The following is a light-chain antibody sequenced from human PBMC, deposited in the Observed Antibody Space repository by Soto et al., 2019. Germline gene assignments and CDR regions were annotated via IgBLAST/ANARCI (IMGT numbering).Light chain of an antibody. CDR1: SSDVGGYNY. Sequence: QSVLTQPPSASGSPGQSVTISCPGTSSDVGGYNYVSWYQQHPGKAPKLMIYEVTKRPSGVPDRFSGSKSGNTASLTVSGLQAEDEADYYCSSYAGSNKRVFGTGTKVTVL. CDR2: EVT. J-gene: IGLJ1*01. CDR3: SSYAGSNKRV. V-gene: IGLV2-8*01.